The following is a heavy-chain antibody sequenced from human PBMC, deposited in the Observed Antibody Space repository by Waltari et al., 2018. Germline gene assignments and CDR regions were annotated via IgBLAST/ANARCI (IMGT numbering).Heavy chain of an antibody. CDR1: EFTFSSYA. V-gene: IGHV3-30*04. J-gene: IGHJ6*02. D-gene: IGHD3-22*01. CDR2: ISYNERNI. Sequence: QVHLVESGGGVVQPGTSLRLSCAASEFTFSSYATHWVRQAPGKGLEGVAGISYNERNIYYVDSVKGRFIISRDNSNKMLYLQMNNLRTEDTAVYYCARDYCDRTNCHGMDVWGQGTTVIVSS. CDR3: ARDYCDRTNCHGMDV.